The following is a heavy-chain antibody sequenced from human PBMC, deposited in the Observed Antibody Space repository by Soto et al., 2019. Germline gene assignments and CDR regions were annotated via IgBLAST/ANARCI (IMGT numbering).Heavy chain of an antibody. CDR2: MNMDGSRT. CDR1: GFTFSIYW. Sequence: EVQLVESGGGLVQPGGSLRLSCAASGFTFSIYWMHWVHQAPGKGLVWVSRMNMDGSRTSYADFAKGRFTISRDDAKSTVYLQMSNLRAEDTAVYYCVRGDGVRYDGHVYLGRRWGQGTLVTVSS. D-gene: IGHD3-22*01. CDR3: VRGDGVRYDGHVYLGRR. J-gene: IGHJ4*02. V-gene: IGHV3-74*01.